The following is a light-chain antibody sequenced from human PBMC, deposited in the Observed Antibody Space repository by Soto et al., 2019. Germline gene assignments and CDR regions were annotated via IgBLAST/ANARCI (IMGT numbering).Light chain of an antibody. Sequence: DIQMIQSPSTLSASVGDRVTITCRATQTISSWLAWYQQKPGKAPKLLIYDVSSLQSGVPSRFSGTGSGTEFTLTISSLQPDDFATYYCQHYNSYSEAFGQGTKVDIK. CDR1: QTISSW. CDR2: DVS. J-gene: IGKJ1*01. CDR3: QHYNSYSEA. V-gene: IGKV1-5*01.